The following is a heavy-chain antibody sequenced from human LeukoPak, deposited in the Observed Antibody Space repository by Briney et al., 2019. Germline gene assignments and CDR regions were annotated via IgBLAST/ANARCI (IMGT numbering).Heavy chain of an antibody. D-gene: IGHD6-6*01. CDR2: INHSGSI. V-gene: IGHV4-34*01. CDR1: GGSFSGYY. J-gene: IGHJ6*02. CDR3: ARYGTHSSSYGYYYYGMDV. Sequence: SETLSLTCAVYGGSFSGYYWSWIRQPPGKGLEWIGEINHSGSINYNPSLKSRVTISVDTSKNQFSLKLSSVTAADTAVYYCARYGTHSSSYGYYYYGMDVWGQGTTVTVSS.